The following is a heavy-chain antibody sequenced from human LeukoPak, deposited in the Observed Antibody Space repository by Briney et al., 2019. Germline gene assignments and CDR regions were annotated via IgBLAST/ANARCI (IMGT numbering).Heavy chain of an antibody. Sequence: SETLSLTCAVYGGSFSGYYWSWIRQPPGKGLEWIGEINHSGSTNYNPSLKSRVTISADTSKNQFSLKLSSVTAADTAVYYCARGPSVYSSSWYRIYYYYMDVWGKGTTVTVSS. D-gene: IGHD6-13*01. J-gene: IGHJ6*03. V-gene: IGHV4-34*01. CDR1: GGSFSGYY. CDR3: ARGPSVYSSSWYRIYYYYMDV. CDR2: INHSGST.